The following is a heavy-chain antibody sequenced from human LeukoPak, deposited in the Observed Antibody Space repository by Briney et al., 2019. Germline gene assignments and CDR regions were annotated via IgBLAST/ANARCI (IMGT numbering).Heavy chain of an antibody. CDR1: GISLSNYA. CDR3: AKRDVVIRGILVIGYHQEAYHYDF. Sequence: PGGSLTLSCVVSGISLSNYAMTWVRQAPGKGLEWVSYTSERGGSTTYTDSGKGRFTISRDTSLNTLYLQMNNLRAEDTAVYFCAKRDVVIRGILVIGYHQEAYHYDFWGQGVLVTVSS. CDR2: TSERGGST. V-gene: IGHV3-23*01. D-gene: IGHD3-10*01. J-gene: IGHJ4*02.